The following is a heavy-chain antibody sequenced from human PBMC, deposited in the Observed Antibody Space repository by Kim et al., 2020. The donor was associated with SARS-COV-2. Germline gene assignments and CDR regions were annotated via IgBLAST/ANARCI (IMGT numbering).Heavy chain of an antibody. D-gene: IGHD6-19*01. J-gene: IGHJ4*02. CDR3: ARGSDWYPYYFDH. V-gene: IGHV7-4-1*02. Sequence: ASVKVSCKASGYTFTNYAMNWVRQPPGQGLEWMGWINTNTGNPTYAQGFTGRFVFSLDTSVSTAYLQISSLKAEDTAMYYCARGSDWYPYYFDHWGQGTLVTVSS. CDR2: INTNTGNP. CDR1: GYTFTNYA.